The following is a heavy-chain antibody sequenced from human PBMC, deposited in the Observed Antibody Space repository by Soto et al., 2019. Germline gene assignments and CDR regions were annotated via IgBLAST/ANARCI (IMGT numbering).Heavy chain of an antibody. CDR3: ARGAINYYYVDV. CDR1: GFTFSDYW. J-gene: IGHJ6*03. Sequence: EVQLVESGGGLVQPGGSLRLSCAASGFTFSDYWMHWVLQAPGKGLEWVSRIKRDGSTTNYADSVKGRFTILRDNAKNTLYLEMNSLRVEDTADYYCARGAINYYYVDVWGKGTTVTVSS. V-gene: IGHV3-74*01. CDR2: IKRDGSTT.